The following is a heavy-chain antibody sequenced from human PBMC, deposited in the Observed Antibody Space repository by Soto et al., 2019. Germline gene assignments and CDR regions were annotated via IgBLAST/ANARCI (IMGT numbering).Heavy chain of an antibody. J-gene: IGHJ5*02. Sequence: QVQLVQSGAEVKKPGSSVKVSCKASGGTFSSYAITWVRQAPGQGLEWMGGIIPIFGTANYAQKFQARVTIPADESTSTAYMELSSLGSEDTAVYYCARDRGPSSGYYPYWFDPWGQGTLVTVSS. V-gene: IGHV1-69*12. D-gene: IGHD3-22*01. CDR1: GGTFSSYA. CDR2: IIPIFGTA. CDR3: ARDRGPSSGYYPYWFDP.